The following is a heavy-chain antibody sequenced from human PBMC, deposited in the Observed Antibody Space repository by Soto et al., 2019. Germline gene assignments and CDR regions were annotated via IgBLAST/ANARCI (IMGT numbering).Heavy chain of an antibody. CDR3: ARDWVRSGGYSGY. D-gene: IGHD1-26*01. Sequence: WASVKVSCKASGYTFNTYGVSWVRQAPGQGLEWMGWISGYNGYTSYAQKFQGRVTLTADTSTSTAYMELRSLRSNDTAVYYCARDWVRSGGYSGYWGQGTLVTVSS. CDR1: GYTFNTYG. V-gene: IGHV1-18*01. J-gene: IGHJ4*02. CDR2: ISGYNGYT.